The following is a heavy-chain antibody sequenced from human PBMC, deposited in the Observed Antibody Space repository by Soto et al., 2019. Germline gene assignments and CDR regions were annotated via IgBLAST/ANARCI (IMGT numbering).Heavy chain of an antibody. CDR3: ARLTRRSYCISTSCYAYSYYFDY. CDR1: GGRFSSYA. Sequence: AASVKVSCMASGGRFSSYAISWVRQAPGQGLEWMGGIIPIFGTANYAQKFQGRVTITADESTSTAYMELSSLRSEDTAVYYCARLTRRSYCISTSCYAYSYYFDYWGQGTLVTVSS. D-gene: IGHD2-2*01. V-gene: IGHV1-69*13. J-gene: IGHJ4*02. CDR2: IIPIFGTA.